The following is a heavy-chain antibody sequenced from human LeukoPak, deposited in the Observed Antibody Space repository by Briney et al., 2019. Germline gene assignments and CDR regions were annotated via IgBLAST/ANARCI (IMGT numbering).Heavy chain of an antibody. J-gene: IGHJ4*02. CDR1: GFTFSSYS. CDR3: ASRYCTSGVCHFNY. D-gene: IGHD2-8*01. Sequence: GGSLRLSCAASGFTFSSYSMNWVRQAPGKGLEWVSSISSSGSSIYYADSVKGRFTISRDNAKNSLYLQMNSLRAEDTAVYYCASRYCTSGVCHFNYWGQGTLVTVSS. CDR2: ISSSGSSI. V-gene: IGHV3-21*04.